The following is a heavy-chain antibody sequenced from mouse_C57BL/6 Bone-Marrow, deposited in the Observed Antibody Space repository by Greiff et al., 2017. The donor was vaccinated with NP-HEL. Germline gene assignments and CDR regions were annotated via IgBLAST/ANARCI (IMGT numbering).Heavy chain of an antibody. CDR2: IHPNSGST. CDR1: GYTFTSYW. V-gene: IGHV1-64*01. CDR3: ATWGYDGYDY. J-gene: IGHJ2*01. D-gene: IGHD2-3*01. Sequence: QVQLQQPGAELVKPGASVKLSCKASGYTFTSYWMHWVKQRPGQGLEWIGMIHPNSGSTNYNEKFKSKATLTVDKASSTAYMQLSSLTSEDSAVYYCATWGYDGYDYWGQGTTLTVSS.